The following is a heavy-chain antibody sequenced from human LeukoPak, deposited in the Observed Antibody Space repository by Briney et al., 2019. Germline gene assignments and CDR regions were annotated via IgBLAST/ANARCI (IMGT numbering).Heavy chain of an antibody. Sequence: GGSLRLSCTASEFTVSSNYMSWVRQAPGKGLEWVSFIYSGGNTYYADSVKGRFTISRDTSRNTLFLQMNGLRAEDTAVYYCARSGSYLWRGHFDYWGQGTLVSASS. D-gene: IGHD1-26*01. CDR3: ARSGSYLWRGHFDY. CDR1: EFTVSSNY. J-gene: IGHJ4*02. CDR2: IYSGGNT. V-gene: IGHV3-66*01.